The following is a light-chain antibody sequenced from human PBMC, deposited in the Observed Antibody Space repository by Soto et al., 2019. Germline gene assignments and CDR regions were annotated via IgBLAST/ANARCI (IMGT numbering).Light chain of an antibody. CDR3: SSYTSSSTLV. J-gene: IGLJ3*02. Sequence: QSALTQPASVSGSPGQSITISCIGTSSDVGGYNYVSWYQQHPGKAPKLMIYDVSNRPSGVSNRFSGSKSGNTAFLTISGLQAEDEADYYCSSYTSSSTLVFGGGTKVTVL. CDR2: DVS. CDR1: SSDVGGYNY. V-gene: IGLV2-14*01.